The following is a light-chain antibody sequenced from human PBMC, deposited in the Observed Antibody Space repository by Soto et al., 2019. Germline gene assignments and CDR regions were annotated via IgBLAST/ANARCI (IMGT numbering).Light chain of an antibody. CDR1: RSDVGSYNY. CDR3: SSYSISSTLGV. CDR2: DVS. J-gene: IGLJ2*01. V-gene: IGLV2-14*01. Sequence: QSVLTQPASVSGSPGQSITISCTGTRSDVGSYNYVSWYQQHPGKAPKLMIYDVSNRPSGVSNRFSGSKSGNTASLTISGLQAEDEADYYCSSYSISSTLGVFGGGTKVTVL.